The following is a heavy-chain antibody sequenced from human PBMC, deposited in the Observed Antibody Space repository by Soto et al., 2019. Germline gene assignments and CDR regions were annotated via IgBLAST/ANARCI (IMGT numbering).Heavy chain of an antibody. CDR3: ARATTTVTTRPTLGY. CDR1: GFTFNSYW. D-gene: IGHD4-17*01. J-gene: IGHJ4*02. Sequence: EVQLVESGGGLVQPGGSLRLSCAASGFTFNSYWMHWVRQAPGKGLVWVSRIDRDGTDTNYADSVKGRFTISRDNAKNKLFLKMNSLTAEDTAVYYCARATTTVTTRPTLGYWGRGTLVTVSS. V-gene: IGHV3-74*01. CDR2: IDRDGTDT.